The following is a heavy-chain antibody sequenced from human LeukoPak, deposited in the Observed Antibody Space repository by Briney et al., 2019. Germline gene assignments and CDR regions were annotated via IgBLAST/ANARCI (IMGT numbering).Heavy chain of an antibody. V-gene: IGHV3-30*03. CDR2: ISYDGSTK. Sequence: PGGSLRLSCAASGFTFSRFGMHWVRQAPGKGLEWVAVISYDGSTKYYADSVKGRFTISRDNSKDTPYLQMNSLTVHDTAVYYCATSLRPGGGNSFLLDYWGQGILVTVSS. CDR3: ATSLRPGGGNSFLLDY. D-gene: IGHD4-23*01. CDR1: GFTFSRFG. J-gene: IGHJ4*02.